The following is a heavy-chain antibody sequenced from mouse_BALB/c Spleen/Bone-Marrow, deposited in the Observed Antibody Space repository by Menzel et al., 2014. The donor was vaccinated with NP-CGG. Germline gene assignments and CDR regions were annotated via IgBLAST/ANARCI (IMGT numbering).Heavy chain of an antibody. CDR3: AKHGGGYFDY. Sequence: VHLVESGPGLVAPSQSLSITCTISGFSLTGYGVHWVRQPPGKGLEWLTVIWNDGSTTYNSALKSRLTISKDNSKSQVFLKMNSLQTDDTGMYYCAKHGGGYFDYWGQGTSLIVSS. CDR2: IWNDGST. CDR1: GFSLTGYG. V-gene: IGHV2-6-1*01. J-gene: IGHJ2*02.